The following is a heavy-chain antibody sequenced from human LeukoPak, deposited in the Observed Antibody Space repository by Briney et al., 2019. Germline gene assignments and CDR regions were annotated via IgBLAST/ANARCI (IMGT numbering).Heavy chain of an antibody. D-gene: IGHD3-3*01. Sequence: PGGSLRLSCVASGITFSNYAMGWVRQAPGKGLEWVSAISDSGGSTYYADSVKGRFTISRDNSKNTLYLQMNSLRAEDTAVYYCAKVLITIFGVVRYDAFDIWGQGTMVTVSS. CDR1: GITFSNYA. V-gene: IGHV3-23*01. CDR2: ISDSGGST. CDR3: AKVLITIFGVVRYDAFDI. J-gene: IGHJ3*02.